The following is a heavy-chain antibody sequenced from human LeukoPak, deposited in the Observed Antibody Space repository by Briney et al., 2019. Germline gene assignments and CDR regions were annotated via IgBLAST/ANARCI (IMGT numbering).Heavy chain of an antibody. CDR2: ISAYNGNT. D-gene: IGHD4-17*01. CDR3: ARDGTDYGDYTVDY. CDR1: GYTFTSYG. Sequence: GVSVKVSCKASGYTFTSYGISWVRQAPGQGLEWMGWISAYNGNTNYAQKLQGRVTMTTDTSTSTAYMELRSLRSDDTAVYYCARDGTDYGDYTVDYWGQGTLVTVSS. J-gene: IGHJ4*02. V-gene: IGHV1-18*01.